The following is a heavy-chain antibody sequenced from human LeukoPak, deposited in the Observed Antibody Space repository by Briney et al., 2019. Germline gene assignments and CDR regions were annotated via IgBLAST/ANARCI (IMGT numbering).Heavy chain of an antibody. CDR3: ARAGEYYDYVWGSYRYFDY. CDR2: INSDGSST. Sequence: PGGSLRLSCAASGFTFSSYWMHWVRQAPGEGLVWVSRINSDGSSTSYADSVKGRFTISRDNAKNTLYLQMNSLRAEDTAVYYCARAGEYYDYVWGSYRYFDYWGQGTLVTVSS. CDR1: GFTFSSYW. D-gene: IGHD3-16*02. J-gene: IGHJ4*02. V-gene: IGHV3-74*01.